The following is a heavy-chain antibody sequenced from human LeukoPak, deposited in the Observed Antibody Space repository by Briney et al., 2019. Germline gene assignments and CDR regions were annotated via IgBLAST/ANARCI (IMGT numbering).Heavy chain of an antibody. CDR1: GFTFSSYG. CDR2: ISGSGGST. Sequence: GGTLRLSCAASGFTFSSYGMSCVRQAPGKGLEWVSAISGSGGSTYYADSVKGRFTISRDNSKNTLYLQMNSLRAEDTAVYYCAKWDYYYDSSGYYRPLDYWGQGTLVTVSS. CDR3: AKWDYYYDSSGYYRPLDY. V-gene: IGHV3-23*01. D-gene: IGHD3-22*01. J-gene: IGHJ4*02.